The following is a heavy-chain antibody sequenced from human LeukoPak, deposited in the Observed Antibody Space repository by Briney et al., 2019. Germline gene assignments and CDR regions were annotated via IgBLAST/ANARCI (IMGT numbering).Heavy chain of an antibody. CDR2: ISSSSSYI. CDR1: GFTFSSYS. CDR3: AREIRDAFDI. Sequence: GGSLRLSCAASGFTFSSYSMNWVRQAPGKGLEWVSSISSSSSYIYYADSVKGRFTTSRDNAKNSLYLQMNSLRAEDTAVYYCAREIRDAFDIWGQGTMVTVSS. V-gene: IGHV3-21*01. J-gene: IGHJ3*02.